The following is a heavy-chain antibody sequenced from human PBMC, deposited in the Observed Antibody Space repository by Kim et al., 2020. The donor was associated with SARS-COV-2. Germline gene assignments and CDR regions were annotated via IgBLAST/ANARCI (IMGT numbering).Heavy chain of an antibody. CDR3: AMIAAAADNWFDP. Sequence: GGSLRLSCAASGFTFSSYSMNWVRQAPGKGLEWVSSISSSSSYIYYADSVKGRFTISRDNAKNSLYLQMNSLRAEDTAVYYCAMIAAAADNWFDPWGQGTLVTVSS. D-gene: IGHD6-13*01. V-gene: IGHV3-21*01. J-gene: IGHJ5*02. CDR1: GFTFSSYS. CDR2: ISSSSSYI.